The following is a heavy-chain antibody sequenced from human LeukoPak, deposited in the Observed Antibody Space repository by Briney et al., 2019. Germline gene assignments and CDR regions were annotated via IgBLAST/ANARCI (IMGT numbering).Heavy chain of an antibody. D-gene: IGHD5-24*01. CDR3: ARDRSGMATISG. CDR1: GGSISSTTYY. CDR2: IYYSGST. V-gene: IGHV4-61*01. Sequence: SETLSLTCSVSGGSISSTTYYWSWIRQPPGKGLEWIGYIYYSGSTNYNPSLKSRVTISIETSKNQFSLKLSSVTAADTAVYYCARDRSGMATISGWGQGTLVTVSS. J-gene: IGHJ4*02.